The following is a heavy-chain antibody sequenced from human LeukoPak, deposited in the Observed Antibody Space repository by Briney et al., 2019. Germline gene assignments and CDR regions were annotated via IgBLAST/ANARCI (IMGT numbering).Heavy chain of an antibody. CDR3: AKDTTRIAVAEIDY. D-gene: IGHD6-19*01. J-gene: IGHJ4*02. CDR1: GFTFSSYG. CDR2: ISYDGSNK. V-gene: IGHV3-30*18. Sequence: PGGSLRLSCAASGFTFSSYGMHWVRQAPGKGLEWVAVISYDGSNKYYADSVKGRFTIPRDNSKNTLYLQMNSLRAEDTAVYYCAKDTTRIAVAEIDYWGQGTLVTVSS.